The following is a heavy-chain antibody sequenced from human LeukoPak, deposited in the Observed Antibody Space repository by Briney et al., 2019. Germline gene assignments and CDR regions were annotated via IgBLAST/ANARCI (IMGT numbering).Heavy chain of an antibody. CDR3: ARDIAARRRTRGAFDI. J-gene: IGHJ3*02. CDR2: INHSGST. D-gene: IGHD6-6*01. V-gene: IGHV4-34*01. CDR1: GGSFSGYY. Sequence: PSETLSLTCAVYGGSFSGYYWSWIRQPPGKGLEWIGEINHSGSTNYNLSLKSRVTISVDTSKNQFSLKLSSVTAADTAVYYCARDIAARRRTRGAFDIWGQGTMVTVSS.